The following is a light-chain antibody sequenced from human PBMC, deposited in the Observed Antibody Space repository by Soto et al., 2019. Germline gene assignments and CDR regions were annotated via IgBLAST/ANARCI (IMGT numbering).Light chain of an antibody. CDR1: QTIAKS. J-gene: IGKJ5*01. CDR2: GAS. Sequence: DIQMTQSPSSLSASVGDTISINFRSFQTIAKSLNWYQQRPGKAPKFLIYGASTLQSGVPSRFTGSGSGTDFTLTVNSLQAEDFATYYCQQGYSSPATFGQGTRLEIK. CDR3: QQGYSSPAT. V-gene: IGKV1-39*01.